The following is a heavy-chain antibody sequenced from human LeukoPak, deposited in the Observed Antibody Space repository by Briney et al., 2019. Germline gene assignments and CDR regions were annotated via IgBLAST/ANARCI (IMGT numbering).Heavy chain of an antibody. J-gene: IGHJ4*02. CDR1: GDSISSGGYS. CDR3: ARDSRLSNFDY. Sequence: NPSETLSLTCAVSGDSISSGGYSWSWVRQPPGKGLEWIGYIYSSGRSYYNPSLKSRVTISVDTSKTQFSLKLSSVTAADTAVYYCARDSRLSNFDYWGQGALVTVSS. CDR2: IYSSGRS. V-gene: IGHV4-30-4*07.